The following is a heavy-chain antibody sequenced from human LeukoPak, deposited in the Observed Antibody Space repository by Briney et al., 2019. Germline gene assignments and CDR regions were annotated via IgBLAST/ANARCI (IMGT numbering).Heavy chain of an antibody. J-gene: IGHJ4*02. Sequence: PGGSLRLSCGASGFTFSKYWMLWVRQAPGKGVESVSRINTDGTVTTYADSVKGRFTVSRDNADNTMFLQMNSVRDQDTAVYYCATKQWLAPPPDSWGQGTPVTVSS. V-gene: IGHV3-74*01. CDR3: ATKQWLAPPPDS. CDR1: GFTFSKYW. CDR2: INTDGTVT. D-gene: IGHD6-19*01.